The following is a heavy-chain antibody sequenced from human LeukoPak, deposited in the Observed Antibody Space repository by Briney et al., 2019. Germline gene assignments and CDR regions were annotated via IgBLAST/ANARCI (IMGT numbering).Heavy chain of an antibody. CDR2: IYYSGST. J-gene: IGHJ4*02. CDR3: ARGESSGIAAAGFDY. D-gene: IGHD6-13*01. V-gene: IGHV4-59*01. CDR1: GGSISSYY. Sequence: PSETLSLTCTVSGGSISSYYWSWIRQPPGKGLEWIGYIYYSGSTNYNPSLKSRVTISVDTSKNQFSLKLSSVTAADTAAYYCARGESSGIAAAGFDYWGQGTLVTVSS.